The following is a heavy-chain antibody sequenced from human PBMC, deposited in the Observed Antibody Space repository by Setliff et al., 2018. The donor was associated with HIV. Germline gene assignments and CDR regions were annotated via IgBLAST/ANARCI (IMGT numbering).Heavy chain of an antibody. Sequence: PSETLSLTCAVPGGPLNSRNWWSWVRQPPGKGLEWIGEVFHSGSANSNASLRSRVMISVDTSKNQFSLKLSAVTAADTAVYYCARWGASGGRPDWHAFDMWGQGTMVTVSS. CDR1: GGPLNSRNW. CDR2: VFHSGSA. V-gene: IGHV4-4*02. J-gene: IGHJ3*02. D-gene: IGHD2-15*01. CDR3: ARWGASGGRPDWHAFDM.